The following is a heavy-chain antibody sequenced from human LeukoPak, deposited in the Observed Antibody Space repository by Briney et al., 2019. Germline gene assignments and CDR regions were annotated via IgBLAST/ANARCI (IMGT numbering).Heavy chain of an antibody. CDR2: IYYHENT. D-gene: IGHD3-9*01. CDR3: ARAAYFESGSGWFDP. Sequence: SETLSLTCTVSGGSISSSSDYWGWIRQAPGKGLEWIGSIYYHENTYYNPSLKSRVTMSIDTSRNHFSLNLNSVTAADTAVYYCARAAYFESGSGWFDPWSLGTLVTVSS. J-gene: IGHJ5*02. V-gene: IGHV4-39*02. CDR1: GGSISSSSDY.